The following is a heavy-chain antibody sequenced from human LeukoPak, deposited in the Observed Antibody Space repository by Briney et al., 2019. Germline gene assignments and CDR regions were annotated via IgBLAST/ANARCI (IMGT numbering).Heavy chain of an antibody. Sequence: SQTLSLTCTVSGASIRSGDFYWNWIRQPPGKGLEWIGYFYYGGSTYYNPSLKSRVTIPVDTSKNQFSLKLSSVTAADTAVYYCASLIAAAGSLDYWGQGTLVTVSS. CDR1: GASIRSGDFY. CDR2: FYYGGST. V-gene: IGHV4-30-4*01. J-gene: IGHJ4*02. D-gene: IGHD6-13*01. CDR3: ASLIAAAGSLDY.